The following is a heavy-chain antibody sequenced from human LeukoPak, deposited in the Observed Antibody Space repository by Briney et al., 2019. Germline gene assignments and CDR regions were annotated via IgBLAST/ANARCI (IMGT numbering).Heavy chain of an antibody. J-gene: IGHJ4*02. D-gene: IGHD3-22*01. V-gene: IGHV1-46*01. CDR2: INTSGGST. CDR1: GYTFTSYY. Sequence: ASVKVSCKASGYTFTSYYMHWVRQAPGQGLEWMGIINTSGGSTSYAQNFQCRVTMTRDTSTSTVYMELSSLRSEDTAVYYCARRPYYYDSSGPFDYWGQGTLVTVSS. CDR3: ARRPYYYDSSGPFDY.